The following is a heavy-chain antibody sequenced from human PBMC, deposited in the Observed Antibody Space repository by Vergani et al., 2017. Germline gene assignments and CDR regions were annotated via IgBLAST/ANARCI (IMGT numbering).Heavy chain of an antibody. CDR2: ISWNSGSI. Sequence: EVQLVESGGGLVQPGRSLRLSCAASGFTFDDYAMHWVRQAPGKGLEWVSGISWNSGSIGYADSVKGRFTISRDNAKNSLYLQMNSLRAEDTALYYCAKEAGYCXSTSCAQEGYFDYWGQGTLVTVSS. CDR3: AKEAGYCXSTSCAQEGYFDY. D-gene: IGHD2-2*01. V-gene: IGHV3-9*01. J-gene: IGHJ4*02. CDR1: GFTFDDYA.